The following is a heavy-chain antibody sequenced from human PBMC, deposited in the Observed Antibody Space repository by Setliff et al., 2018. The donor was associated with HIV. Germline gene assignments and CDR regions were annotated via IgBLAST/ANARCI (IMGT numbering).Heavy chain of an antibody. J-gene: IGHJ3*02. CDR3: ASSVGSHDAFDI. CDR2: IYYTGGT. Sequence: PSETLSLTCTVSGGSMSSTIYYWGWIRQPPGKGLTWIGSIYYTGGTYYNPSLKSRVTISVDMSKNQFSLKLSSVTAADTAVYYCASSVGSHDAFDIWGQGTMVTVSS. D-gene: IGHD1-26*01. V-gene: IGHV4-39*07. CDR1: GGSMSSTIYY.